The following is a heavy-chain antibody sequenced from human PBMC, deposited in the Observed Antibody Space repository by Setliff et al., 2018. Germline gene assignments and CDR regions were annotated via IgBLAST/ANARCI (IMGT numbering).Heavy chain of an antibody. V-gene: IGHV4-38-2*01. CDR3: ATLTVAGAGTFDL. J-gene: IGHJ4*02. D-gene: IGHD6-19*01. Sequence: PSETLSLTCDVSGFTISSGYYWDWVRQPPGMGLEWIGSFYYYTGKTYYNPSLKGRVGISADVSKNQLSLRLTSVVAADTAVYYCATLTVAGAGTFDLWGQGTLVTVS. CDR2: FYYYTGKT. CDR1: GFTISSGYY.